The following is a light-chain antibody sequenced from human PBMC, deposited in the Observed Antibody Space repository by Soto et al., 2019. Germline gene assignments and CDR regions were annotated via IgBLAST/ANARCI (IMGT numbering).Light chain of an antibody. Sequence: IPMTQSPSTLSAPVGDRVTITCQASQTISTLLAWFQHKPGKAPNLLIYDASNLESGVPSRFSGSGSGTEFTLTISSLQSDDSATYFCQQYSHLVTFSQGTKLEIK. CDR3: QQYSHLVT. CDR1: QTISTL. V-gene: IGKV1-5*01. CDR2: DAS. J-gene: IGKJ2*01.